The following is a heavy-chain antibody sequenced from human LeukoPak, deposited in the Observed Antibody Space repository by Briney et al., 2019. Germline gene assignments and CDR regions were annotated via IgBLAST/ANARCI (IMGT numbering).Heavy chain of an antibody. V-gene: IGHV4-59*01. CDR2: VYYSGST. J-gene: IGHJ4*02. CDR1: GGSISSYW. Sequence: PSETLSLTCTVSGGSISSYWWSWIRLPPGKGLECIGYVYYSGSTNYNPSLKSRVTISVDTSKNQFSLKLNSVTAADTAVYFCARGSGVTPVDYWGQGTLVTVSS. CDR3: ARGSGVTPVDY. D-gene: IGHD4-11*01.